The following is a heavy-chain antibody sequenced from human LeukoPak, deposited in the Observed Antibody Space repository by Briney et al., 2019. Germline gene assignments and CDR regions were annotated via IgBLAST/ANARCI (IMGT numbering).Heavy chain of an antibody. CDR3: ARTSSSSQLAYFDY. CDR2: IYYSAST. Sequence: PSETLSLTCTVSGGSISSSSYYWGWIRQPPGKGLEWFGSIYYSASTYYSPSLKRRVTISVDTSKNQCSLKLRSVTAADTAIYYCARTSSSSQLAYFDYWGQGTLVTVSS. V-gene: IGHV4-39*01. J-gene: IGHJ4*02. D-gene: IGHD6-13*01. CDR1: GGSISSSSYY.